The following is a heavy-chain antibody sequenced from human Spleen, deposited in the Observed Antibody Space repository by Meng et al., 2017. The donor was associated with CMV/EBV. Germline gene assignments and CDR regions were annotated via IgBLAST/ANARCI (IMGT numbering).Heavy chain of an antibody. CDR2: INWNGGST. Sequence: EVQLVESGGGVVRPGGSLRRSCAASGFTFDDYGMSWVRQAPGKGLEWVSGINWNGGSTGYADSVKGRFTISRDNAKNPLYLQMNSLRAEDTALYHCARQIPHGYSSSWYWYGWFDPWGQGTLVTVAS. D-gene: IGHD6-13*01. J-gene: IGHJ5*02. CDR1: GFTFDDYG. CDR3: ARQIPHGYSSSWYWYGWFDP. V-gene: IGHV3-20*01.